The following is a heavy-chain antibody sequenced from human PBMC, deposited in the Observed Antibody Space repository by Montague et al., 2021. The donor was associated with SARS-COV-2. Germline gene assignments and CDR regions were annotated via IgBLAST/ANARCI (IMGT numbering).Heavy chain of an antibody. D-gene: IGHD4-23*01. CDR1: GGSFSGYY. CDR3: ARPRMTTVAKDAFDF. CDR2: INHSGST. V-gene: IGHV4-34*01. J-gene: IGHJ3*01. Sequence: SETLSLTCAVYGGSFSGYYWSWIRQPPGKGLEWIGEINHSGSTNYNPSLKRRVTISVDTSKTQFSLKLSSVTAAAAAVYYCARPRMTTVAKDAFDFWGQGTMVTVSS.